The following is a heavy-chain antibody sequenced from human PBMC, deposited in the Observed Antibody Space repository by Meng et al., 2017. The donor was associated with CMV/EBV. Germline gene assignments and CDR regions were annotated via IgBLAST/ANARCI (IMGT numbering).Heavy chain of an antibody. CDR3: ARASRQLELEGNNCFDP. Sequence: SVQVSCKASGGTFSSYAISWVRQAPGQGLEWMGGIIPILGIANYAQKFQGRVTITADKSTSTAYMELRSLRSEDTAVYYCARASRQLELEGNNCFDPWGQGTLVTVSS. D-gene: IGHD1-7*01. J-gene: IGHJ5*02. CDR1: GGTFSSYA. V-gene: IGHV1-69*10. CDR2: IIPILGIA.